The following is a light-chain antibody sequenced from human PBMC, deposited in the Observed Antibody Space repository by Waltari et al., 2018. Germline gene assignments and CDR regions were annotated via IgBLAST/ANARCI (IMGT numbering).Light chain of an antibody. J-gene: IGLJ3*02. CDR3: VLYMGRDIL. CDR1: SGSVSTNYY. Sequence: QTVVTQEPSFSVSPGGTVTLTCGLISGSVSTNYYSSWYQQSPGQAPRPRIYSTNTRSSGDPDRFSGSILGNRAALTSTGAQADDESHYHCVLYMGRDILFGGGTKLTVL. V-gene: IGLV8-61*01. CDR2: STN.